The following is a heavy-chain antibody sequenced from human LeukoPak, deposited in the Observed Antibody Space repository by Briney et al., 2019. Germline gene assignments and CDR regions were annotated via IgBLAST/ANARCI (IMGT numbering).Heavy chain of an antibody. CDR3: ARHEYSGSYYGLSWFDP. CDR1: GGSISSGSYY. J-gene: IGHJ5*02. CDR2: IYTSGST. D-gene: IGHD1-26*01. V-gene: IGHV4-61*02. Sequence: SQTLSLTCTVSGGSISSGSYYWSWIRQPAGKGLEWIGCIYTSGSTNYNPSLKSRVTISVDTSKNQLSLKLSSLTAADTAVYYCARHEYSGSYYGLSWFDPWGPGTLVTVSS.